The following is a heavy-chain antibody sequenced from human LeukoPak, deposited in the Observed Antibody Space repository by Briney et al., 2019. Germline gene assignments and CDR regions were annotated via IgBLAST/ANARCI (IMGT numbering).Heavy chain of an antibody. Sequence: GASVKVSCKASGYTFTSYGISWVRQAPGQGLEWMGWISAYNGNTNYAQKLQGRVTMTTDTSTSTAYMELRSLRSDDTAVYYCARGVRGKYYGSGSYYRNDYYYYYMDVWGKGTTVTVSS. CDR1: GYTFTSYG. D-gene: IGHD3-10*01. CDR3: ARGVRGKYYGSGSYYRNDYYYYYMDV. CDR2: ISAYNGNT. J-gene: IGHJ6*03. V-gene: IGHV1-18*01.